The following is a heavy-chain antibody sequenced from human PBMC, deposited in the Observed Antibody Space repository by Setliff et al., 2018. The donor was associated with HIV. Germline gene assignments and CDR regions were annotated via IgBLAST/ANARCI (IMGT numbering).Heavy chain of an antibody. CDR2: IYTSGNSRYT. J-gene: IGHJ4*02. D-gene: IGHD3-16*02. CDR3: VRGPYDYVWGSYRPNYFDY. CDR1: GAPVTNVLYY. V-gene: IGHV4-61*09. Sequence: PSETLSLTCTVSGAPVTNVLYYWSWLRQPAGKGLEWIGHIYTSGNSRYTNYNSSLESRVAISLDTSSNQFTLKLSSVTAADTAVYYCVRGPYDYVWGSYRPNYFDYWGQGTLVTVSS.